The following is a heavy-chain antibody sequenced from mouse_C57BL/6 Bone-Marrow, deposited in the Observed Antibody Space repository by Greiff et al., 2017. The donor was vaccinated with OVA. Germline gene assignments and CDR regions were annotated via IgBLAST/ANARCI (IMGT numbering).Heavy chain of an antibody. V-gene: IGHV14-4*01. CDR3: TTTVVAKDFDY. CDR2: IDPENGDT. D-gene: IGHD1-1*01. CDR1: GFNIKDDY. J-gene: IGHJ2*01. Sequence: EVKLMESGAELVRPGASVKLSCTASGFNIKDDYMHWVKQRPEQGLEWIGWIDPENGDTEYASKFQGKATITADTSSNTAYLQLSSLTSEDTAVYYCTTTVVAKDFDYWGQGTTLTVSS.